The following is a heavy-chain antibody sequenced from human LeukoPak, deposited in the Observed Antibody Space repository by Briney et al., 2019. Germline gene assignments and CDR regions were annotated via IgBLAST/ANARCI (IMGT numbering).Heavy chain of an antibody. J-gene: IGHJ4*02. Sequence: SVKVSCKASGYTFTSYDINWVRQAPGQGLEWMGRIIPILGIANYAQKFQGRVTITADKSTSTAYMELSSLRSEDTAVYYCASKIGFDYWGQGTLVTVSS. V-gene: IGHV1-69*04. CDR2: IIPILGIA. CDR3: ASKIGFDY. CDR1: GYTFTSYD.